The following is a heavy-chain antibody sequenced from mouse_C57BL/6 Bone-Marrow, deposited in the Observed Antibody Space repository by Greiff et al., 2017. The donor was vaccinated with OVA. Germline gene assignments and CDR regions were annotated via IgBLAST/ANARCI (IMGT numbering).Heavy chain of an antibody. CDR3: ARGFDY. Sequence: EVQGVESGGDLVKPGGSLKLSCAASGFTFSSYGMSWVRQTPDKRLEWVATISSGGSDTYYPDSVKGRFTISRDNAKNTLYLQMSSLKSEDTAMYYCARGFDYWGQGTTLTVSS. V-gene: IGHV5-6*01. CDR1: GFTFSSYG. CDR2: ISSGGSDT. J-gene: IGHJ2*01.